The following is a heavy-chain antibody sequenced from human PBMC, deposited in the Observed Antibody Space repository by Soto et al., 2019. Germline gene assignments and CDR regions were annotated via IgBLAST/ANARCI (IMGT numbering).Heavy chain of an antibody. J-gene: IGHJ3*02. D-gene: IGHD3-22*01. CDR1: GFTFSSYS. CDR3: ARDTIVVPFDI. Sequence: EVQLVESGGGLVKPGGSLRLSCAASGFTFSSYSMNWVRQAPGKGLEWVSSISSSSSYIYYADSVKGRFTSSRDNAKNALYLQLNSLRAEDTAVYYCARDTIVVPFDIWGQGTMVTVSS. CDR2: ISSSSSYI. V-gene: IGHV3-21*01.